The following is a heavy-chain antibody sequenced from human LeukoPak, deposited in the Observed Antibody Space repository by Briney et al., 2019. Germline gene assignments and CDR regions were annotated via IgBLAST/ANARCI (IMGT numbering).Heavy chain of an antibody. D-gene: IGHD3-22*01. CDR1: EFTFSSYN. J-gene: IGHJ1*01. V-gene: IGHV3-21*01. Sequence: GGSLRLSCAASEFTFSSYNMNWVRQAPGKGLEWVSSISSSSAYIYYADSVKGRFTISRDNAKNSLYLQMNSLRAEDTAVYYCATYSSLNRREFQYWGQGTLLTVSS. CDR3: ATYSSLNRREFQY. CDR2: ISSSSAYI.